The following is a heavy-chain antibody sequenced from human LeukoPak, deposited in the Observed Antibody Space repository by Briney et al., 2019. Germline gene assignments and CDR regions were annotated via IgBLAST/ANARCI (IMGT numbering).Heavy chain of an antibody. CDR2: ISSSRSSI. Sequence: GGSLTLSCAASGFTFSTYSIDWVRQAPGKGLEWVSYISSSRSSIYFEDSVKGRFTISRDNAKNTLYLQMNRLRADDTAVDYFERAASGGHIDVWGKGTPVTVSS. D-gene: IGHD6-25*01. V-gene: IGHV3-48*01. J-gene: IGHJ6*03. CDR1: GFTFSTYS. CDR3: ERAASGGHIDV.